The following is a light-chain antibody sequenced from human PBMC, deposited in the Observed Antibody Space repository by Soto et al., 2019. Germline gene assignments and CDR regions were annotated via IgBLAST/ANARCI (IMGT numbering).Light chain of an antibody. J-gene: IGLJ1*01. CDR2: EVT. CDR1: SSDVGGYNC. V-gene: IGLV2-14*01. Sequence: QLVLTQPASVSGSPGQSITISCTGTSSDVGGYNCVSWYQQHPGKAPKLMIYEVTNRPSGVSNRFSGSKSGNTASLTISGLQAEDEADYYCSSYTSSSTEVLGTGTKLTVL. CDR3: SSYTSSSTEV.